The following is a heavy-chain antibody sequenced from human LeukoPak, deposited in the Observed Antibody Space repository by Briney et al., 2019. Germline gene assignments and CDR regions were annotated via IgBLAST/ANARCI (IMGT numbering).Heavy chain of an antibody. CDR2: IYYSGST. CDR3: AGLVGRYSSGLYYYYFDY. V-gene: IGHV4-59*12. Sequence: PSETLSLTCTVSGGSITNYYWTWIRQPPGKELEWLGFIYYSGSTNYSPSLKSRVTISVDTSKNQFFLNLSSVTAADTAVYYCAGLVGRYSSGLYYYYFDYWGQGTLVTVSS. J-gene: IGHJ4*02. D-gene: IGHD3-22*01. CDR1: GGSITNYY.